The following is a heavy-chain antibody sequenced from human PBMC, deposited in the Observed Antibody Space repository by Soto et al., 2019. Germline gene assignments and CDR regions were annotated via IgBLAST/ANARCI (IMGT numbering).Heavy chain of an antibody. CDR2: IKQDGSER. CDR3: ARGYCDSSRCFANWFNL. CDR1: GFTFSSYW. D-gene: IGHD3-22*01. Sequence: PWGALRLSCAGSGFTFSSYWMTSVRRAPGKGLEWVANIKQDGSERNYLDSVKGRFTISRDNAENSLSLQMNSLRAEDTAVYLCARGYCDSSRCFANWFNLWGQGALVTVSS. V-gene: IGHV3-7*01. J-gene: IGHJ5*02.